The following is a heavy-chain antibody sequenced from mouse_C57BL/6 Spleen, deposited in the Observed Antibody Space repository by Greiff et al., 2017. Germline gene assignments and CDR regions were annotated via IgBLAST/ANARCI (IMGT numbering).Heavy chain of an antibody. V-gene: IGHV2-4*01. D-gene: IGHD3-2*02. Sequence: QVQLQQSGPGLVQPSQSLSITCTVSGFSLTSYGVHWVRQPPGKGLEWMGVIWSGGSIDYNSAFISRLGISKDNSKSQVFFKMNSLQADDTAIYYWATDSSGTSYAMDYWGQGTSVTVSS. CDR3: ATDSSGTSYAMDY. CDR2: IWSGGSI. CDR1: GFSLTSYG. J-gene: IGHJ4*01.